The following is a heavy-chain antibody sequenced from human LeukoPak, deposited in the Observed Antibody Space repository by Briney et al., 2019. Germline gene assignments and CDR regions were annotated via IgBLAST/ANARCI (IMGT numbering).Heavy chain of an antibody. V-gene: IGHV1-2*02. CDR2: INPDSGGT. D-gene: IGHD2-21*01. J-gene: IGHJ5*02. CDR3: ARADRLDGGPYLIGP. Sequence: ASVKVSCKTSGYSFTDYYMHWVRQAPGQGLEWMGWINPDSGGTSSAQKFQGRVTMTRDTSITTVYMEVSWLTSDDTAIYYCARADRLDGGPYLIGPWGQGTLVTVSS. CDR1: GYSFTDYY.